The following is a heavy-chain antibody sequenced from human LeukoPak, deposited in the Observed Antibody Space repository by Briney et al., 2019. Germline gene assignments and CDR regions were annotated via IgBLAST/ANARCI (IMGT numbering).Heavy chain of an antibody. CDR3: ARGDTATLKYYFDY. Sequence: GGSLRLSCAASGFTFSSYEMNWVRQAPGKGLERVSYISNSGSTIYYTDSVKGRFTISRDNAKNSLYLQMNSLRAEDTAVYYCARGDTATLKYYFDYWGQGTLVTVSS. CDR1: GFTFSSYE. V-gene: IGHV3-48*03. J-gene: IGHJ4*02. CDR2: ISNSGSTI. D-gene: IGHD5-18*01.